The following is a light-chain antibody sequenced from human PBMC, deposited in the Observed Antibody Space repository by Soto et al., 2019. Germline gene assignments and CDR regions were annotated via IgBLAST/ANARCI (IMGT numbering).Light chain of an antibody. Sequence: QPVLTQPPSASGTPGQRVTISCSGSSSNIGSNTVNWYQQLPGTAPKLLIYSNNQRPSGVPDRFSGSKSGTSASLAISGLQSEDEADYYCAAWDDSLNGGFGGGTKLTVL. V-gene: IGLV1-44*01. CDR3: AAWDDSLNGG. CDR1: SSNIGSNT. J-gene: IGLJ3*02. CDR2: SNN.